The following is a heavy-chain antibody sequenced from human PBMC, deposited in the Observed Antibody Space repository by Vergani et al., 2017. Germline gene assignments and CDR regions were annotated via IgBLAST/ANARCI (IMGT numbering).Heavy chain of an antibody. Sequence: QVQLQQWGAGLLKPSETLSLTCAVYGGSFSGHYWSWIRQPPGKGLEWIGEINHSGSTNYNPSLKSRGTISVDTAKNQFSLKLRSVTAADTAVYYCASERGESYGVYNDAFDIWGQGTMVTVSS. D-gene: IGHD4-17*01. CDR1: GGSFSGHY. J-gene: IGHJ3*02. V-gene: IGHV4-34*01. CDR3: ASERGESYGVYNDAFDI. CDR2: INHSGST.